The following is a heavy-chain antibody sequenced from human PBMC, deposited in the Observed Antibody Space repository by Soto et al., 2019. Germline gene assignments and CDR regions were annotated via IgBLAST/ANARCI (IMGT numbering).Heavy chain of an antibody. CDR1: GGSISSGENF. CDR2: IHHSGST. D-gene: IGHD1-26*01. Sequence: PSETLSLTCTVSGGSISSGENFWNWIRQSPGKGLEWIGYIHHSGSTYYNPSLKSRLTISVDTSKNQISLKLNSVTAADTAVYYCARDTGTYPYYFDYWGQGTQVTVSS. CDR3: ARDTGTYPYYFDY. V-gene: IGHV4-30-4*01. J-gene: IGHJ4*02.